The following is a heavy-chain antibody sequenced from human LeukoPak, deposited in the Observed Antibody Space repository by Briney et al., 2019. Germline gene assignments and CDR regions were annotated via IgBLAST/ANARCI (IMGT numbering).Heavy chain of an antibody. Sequence: PSETLSLTCTVSGGSISSYYWSWIRQPPGKGLEWIGYIYYSGSTNYNPSLKSRVTISVDTSKNQFSLKLSSVTAADTAVYYCARVGYYYDSSGYDAFDIWGQGTMVTVSS. J-gene: IGHJ3*02. D-gene: IGHD3-22*01. V-gene: IGHV4-59*01. CDR1: GGSISSYY. CDR2: IYYSGST. CDR3: ARVGYYYDSSGYDAFDI.